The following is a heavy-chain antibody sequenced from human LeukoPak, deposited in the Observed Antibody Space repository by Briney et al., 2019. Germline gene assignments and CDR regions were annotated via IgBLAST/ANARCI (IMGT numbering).Heavy chain of an antibody. CDR2: IHYSGST. V-gene: IGHV4-39*01. Sequence: SETLSLTCSVSGGSISSSTYFWGWIRQPPGKGLEWIASIHYSGSTYSNPSLKSRVTISVDTSKNQFSLRLSSVSAADTAVYYCGVATTLLPDYWGQGTLVTVSS. CDR1: GGSISSSTYF. D-gene: IGHD3-22*01. CDR3: GVATTLLPDY. J-gene: IGHJ4*02.